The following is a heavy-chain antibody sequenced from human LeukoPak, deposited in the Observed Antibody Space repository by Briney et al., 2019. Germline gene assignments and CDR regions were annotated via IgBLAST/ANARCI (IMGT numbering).Heavy chain of an antibody. V-gene: IGHV4-59*01. J-gene: IGHJ3*02. CDR1: GGSISSYY. CDR2: IYYSGST. CDR3: ARSGYSDDALDI. D-gene: IGHD3-22*01. Sequence: SETLSLTCTVSGGSISSYYWSWIRQPPGKGLEWIGYIYYSGSTNYNPSLKSRVTISVETSKNQFSLKLSSVTAADTAVYYCARSGYSDDALDIWGQGTMLTVSS.